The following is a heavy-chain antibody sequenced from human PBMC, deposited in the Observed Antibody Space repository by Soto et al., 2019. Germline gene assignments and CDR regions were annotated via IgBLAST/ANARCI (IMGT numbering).Heavy chain of an antibody. CDR2: ISTYNGKT. Sequence: QVQLVQSGAEVKKPGASVTVSCKTSGYTFSTYPISWVRQAPGQGLAWVGWISTYNGKTNYGQKFQGRVTITTDTSASTAYMNLRNLRSDDTAVYYCARDRVEAALGTFDQWGQGTLVTVSS. D-gene: IGHD6-13*01. CDR3: ARDRVEAALGTFDQ. J-gene: IGHJ4*02. V-gene: IGHV1-18*01. CDR1: GYTFSTYP.